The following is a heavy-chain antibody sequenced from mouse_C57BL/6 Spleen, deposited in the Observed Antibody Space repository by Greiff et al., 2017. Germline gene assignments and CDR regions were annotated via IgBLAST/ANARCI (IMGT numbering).Heavy chain of an antibody. V-gene: IGHV1-74*01. CDR2: IHPSDSDT. CDR3: ARGGDYDDAMDY. D-gene: IGHD2-4*01. Sequence: QVQLQQPGAELVNPGASVKVSCKASGYTFTSYWMHWVKQRPGQGLEWIGRIHPSDSDTNYNQKFKGKATLTVDKSSSTAYMQLSSLTSEDSAVYYCARGGDYDDAMDYWGQGTSVTVSS. CDR1: GYTFTSYW. J-gene: IGHJ4*01.